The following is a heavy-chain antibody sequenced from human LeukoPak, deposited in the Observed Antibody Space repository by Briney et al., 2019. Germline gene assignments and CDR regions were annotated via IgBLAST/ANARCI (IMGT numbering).Heavy chain of an antibody. CDR3: ASHYGDYQTGFDY. CDR2: IYYSGST. D-gene: IGHD4-17*01. Sequence: SETLSLTCTVSGGSISSYYWSWIRQPPGKGLEWIGYIYYSGSTNYNPSLKSRVTISVDTSKNQFSLKLSPVTAADTAVYYCASHYGDYQTGFDYWGQGTLVTVSS. V-gene: IGHV4-59*08. J-gene: IGHJ4*02. CDR1: GGSISSYY.